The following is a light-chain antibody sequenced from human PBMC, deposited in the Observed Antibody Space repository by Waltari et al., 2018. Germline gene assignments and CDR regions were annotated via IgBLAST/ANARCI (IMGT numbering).Light chain of an antibody. CDR1: SSNLGNNV. CDR3: ASWDDSLNGHWV. CDR2: RNE. Sequence: QSVLTQPPSASGTPGQRVTISCSGTSSNLGNNVVNWYQQVPGTAPKLLIYRNELRPSGVPYRFSASQSGTSASLAISGLQSEDEAEYYCASWDDSLNGHWVFGGGTKVTVL. V-gene: IGLV1-44*01. J-gene: IGLJ3*02.